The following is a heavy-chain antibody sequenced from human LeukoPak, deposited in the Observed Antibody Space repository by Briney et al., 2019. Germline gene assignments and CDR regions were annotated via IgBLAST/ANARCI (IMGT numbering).Heavy chain of an antibody. CDR3: ARDANDYNFDY. CDR2: ISGISTYI. V-gene: IGHV3-21*01. CDR1: GFTFSGYS. Sequence: GGSLRLSCAASGFTFSGYSMNWVRQAPGKGLEWVSSISGISTYILYADSVKGRFTISRDNAKNSLYLQMNSLRAEDTAVYYCARDANDYNFDYWGQGTLVTVSS. J-gene: IGHJ4*02. D-gene: IGHD5-24*01.